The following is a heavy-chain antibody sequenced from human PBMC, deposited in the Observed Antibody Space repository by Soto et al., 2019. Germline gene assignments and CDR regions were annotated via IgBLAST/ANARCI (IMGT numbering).Heavy chain of an antibody. CDR2: LNSNTYT. J-gene: IGHJ6*02. CDR1: GFTCSDYY. CDR3: AGTGMPAIGMDV. Sequence: GGPQRLSCASFGFTCSDYYMSWVLQAQETELEWIAYLNSNTYTNYADSVNGRFTISRDNAKNSLYLQMSSLRAEDTAIYYSAGTGMPAIGMDVWCQGTTDTVSS. D-gene: IGHD2-2*01. V-gene: IGHV3-11*03.